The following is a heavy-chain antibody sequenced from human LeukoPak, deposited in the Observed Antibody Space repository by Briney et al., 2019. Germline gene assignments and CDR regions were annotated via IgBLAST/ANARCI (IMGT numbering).Heavy chain of an antibody. Sequence: PGGSLRLSCAASGLTVSSNYMSWVRQAPGKGLEWVSLIYSGGNTDHADSVKGRFTISRDNSKNTLYLQMNSLRAEDTAVYYCARDQEDTADSFDIWGQGTMVTVSS. CDR1: GLTVSSNY. J-gene: IGHJ3*02. CDR2: IYSGGNT. D-gene: IGHD5-18*01. CDR3: ARDQEDTADSFDI. V-gene: IGHV3-53*05.